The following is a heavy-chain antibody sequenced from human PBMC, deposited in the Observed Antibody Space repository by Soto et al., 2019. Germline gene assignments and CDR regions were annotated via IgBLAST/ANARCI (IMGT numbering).Heavy chain of an antibody. J-gene: IGHJ5*02. CDR3: ASQIRHAYNFPA. CDR1: GGSIRSGDYY. V-gene: IGHV4-61*08. D-gene: IGHD1-1*01. Sequence: PSETLSLTCTVSGGSIRSGDYYWSWIRQPPGKGLEWIGYIYYSGSTNYNPSLKSRVTISVDTSKNQFSLKLSSVTAADTAVYYCASQIRHAYNFPAWGQGTLVTVSS. CDR2: IYYSGST.